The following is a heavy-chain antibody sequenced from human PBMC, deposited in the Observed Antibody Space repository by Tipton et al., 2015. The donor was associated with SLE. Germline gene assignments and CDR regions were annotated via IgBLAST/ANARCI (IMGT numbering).Heavy chain of an antibody. J-gene: IGHJ5*02. V-gene: IGHV4-59*08. CDR1: GGSFSGYY. Sequence: TLSLTCAVYGGSFSGYYWSWIRQPPGKGLEWIGYIYHSGTTNYNPSLKSRVTISVDTSKNQFSLKLASVTAADTATYYCARSSKAFFGWVDPWGQGTLVTVSS. CDR2: IYHSGTT. CDR3: ARSSKAFFGWVDP. D-gene: IGHD3-3*01.